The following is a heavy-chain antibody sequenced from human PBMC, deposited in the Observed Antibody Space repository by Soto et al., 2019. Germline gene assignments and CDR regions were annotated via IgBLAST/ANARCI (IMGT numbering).Heavy chain of an antibody. CDR1: ADSIIPHTYY. Sequence: EALCLTYSVSADSIIPHTYYWGWILQPPGKGLQWLGNVYSTGSTFYHPSLTSRVLISVDTSKNKFPLRLTSVTAADTAVYYCARSHYTYGLLIDYWGPGTMVA. J-gene: IGHJ4*02. D-gene: IGHD2-8*01. CDR2: VYSTGST. CDR3: ARSHYTYGLLIDY. V-gene: IGHV4-39*01.